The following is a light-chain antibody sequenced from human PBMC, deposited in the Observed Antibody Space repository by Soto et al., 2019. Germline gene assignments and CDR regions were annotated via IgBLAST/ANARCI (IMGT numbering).Light chain of an antibody. J-gene: IGLJ3*02. CDR1: TSDVGGYNY. V-gene: IGLV2-14*01. CDR2: TVS. CDR3: SSSAGIYHYLV. Sequence: QSALTQPASVSGSPGQSITISCTGTTSDVGGYNYVSWYQYHPGKAPKLMIYTVSNRPSGVSNRFSGSKSGNTASLTVSGLQTEDEAFYYCSSSAGIYHYLVFGGGTKVTVL.